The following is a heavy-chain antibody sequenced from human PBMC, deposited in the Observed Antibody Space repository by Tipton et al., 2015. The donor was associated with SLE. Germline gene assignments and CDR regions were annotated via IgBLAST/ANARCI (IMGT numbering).Heavy chain of an antibody. J-gene: IGHJ4*02. V-gene: IGHV3-9*01. D-gene: IGHD6-19*01. CDR2: ISWNSGSI. CDR3: ARDRSSGWADY. Sequence: SLRLSCAASGFTFDDYAMNWVRQVPGKGLEWVSGISWNSGSIGYADSVKGRFTISRDNAKNSLYLQMNSLRAEDTALYYCARDRSSGWADYWGQGTLVTVSS. CDR1: GFTFDDYA.